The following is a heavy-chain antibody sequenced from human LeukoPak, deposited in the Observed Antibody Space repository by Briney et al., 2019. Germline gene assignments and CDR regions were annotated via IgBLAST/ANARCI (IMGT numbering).Heavy chain of an antibody. J-gene: IGHJ4*02. D-gene: IGHD3-22*01. CDR3: ASTNYYDSSGYSY. V-gene: IGHV1-18*01. CDR1: GYTFTSYG. Sequence: ASVKVSCKASGYTFTSYGISWVRQAPGQGLEWMGWISAYNGNTNYAQKLQGRVTMTTDTSTSTAHMELRSLRSDDTAVYYCASTNYYDSSGYSYWGQGTLVTVSS. CDR2: ISAYNGNT.